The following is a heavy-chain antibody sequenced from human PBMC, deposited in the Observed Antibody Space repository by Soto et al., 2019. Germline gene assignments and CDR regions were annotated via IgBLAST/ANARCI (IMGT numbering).Heavy chain of an antibody. Sequence: QVQLVQSGAEVKKPGASVKVSCKASGYTFINYGISWVRQAPGQGLEWMGWISPYRGNTNYAQKFQGRDTMTSDTSTTTAYMELRSLRSDDTGVYYCAVRIVTSVYYGMDVWGQGTTVTVSS. D-gene: IGHD2-2*01. V-gene: IGHV1-18*01. J-gene: IGHJ6*02. CDR2: ISPYRGNT. CDR3: AVRIVTSVYYGMDV. CDR1: GYTFINYG.